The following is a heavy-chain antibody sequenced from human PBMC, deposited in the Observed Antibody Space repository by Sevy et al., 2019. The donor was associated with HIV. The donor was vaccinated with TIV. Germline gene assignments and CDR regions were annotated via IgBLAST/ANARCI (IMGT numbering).Heavy chain of an antibody. V-gene: IGHV3-7*01. J-gene: IGHJ4*02. Sequence: GSRRLSCAASGFTFSKYWMGWVRQAPGKGLEWVANIKQDAGQKYYVDSVKGRFTISRDNAKNSLYLQMNSLRAEDTAVYFCARDDGNYYFHYWGQGTLVTVSS. CDR1: GFTFSKYW. CDR2: IKQDAGQK. CDR3: ARDDGNYYFHY. D-gene: IGHD1-7*01.